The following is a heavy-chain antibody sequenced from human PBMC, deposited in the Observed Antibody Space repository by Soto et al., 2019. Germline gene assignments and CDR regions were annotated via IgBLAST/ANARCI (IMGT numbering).Heavy chain of an antibody. D-gene: IGHD2-15*01. CDR2: IIPILGIA. CDR1: GGTFSSYT. V-gene: IGHV1-69*02. J-gene: IGHJ4*02. CDR3: ATGYCSGGSGYWADY. Sequence: QVQLVQSGAEVKTPGSSVKVSCKASGGTFSSYTISWVRQAPGQGLEWMGRIIPILGIANYAQKFQGRVTITADKSTSTAYMELSSLRSEDTAVYYCATGYCSGGSGYWADYWGQGTLVTVSS.